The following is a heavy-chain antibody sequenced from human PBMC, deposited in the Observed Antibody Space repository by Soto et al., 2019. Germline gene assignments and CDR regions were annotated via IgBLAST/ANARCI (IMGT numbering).Heavy chain of an antibody. CDR3: ARGTAELGGDRVLSGVYYFDS. D-gene: IGHD2-21*02. Sequence: SLRLSCAASGFTFSSYWMHWVRQAPGKGLVWVSRFNIDGSDTSYADSVKGRFTISRDNAKNTLYLQMNSLRAEDTAVYYCARGTAELGGDRVLSGVYYFDSWGQGTLVTVSS. CDR1: GFTFSSYW. J-gene: IGHJ4*02. V-gene: IGHV3-74*01. CDR2: FNIDGSDT.